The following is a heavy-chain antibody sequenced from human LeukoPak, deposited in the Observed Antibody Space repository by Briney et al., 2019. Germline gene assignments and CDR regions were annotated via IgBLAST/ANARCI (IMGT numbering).Heavy chain of an antibody. J-gene: IGHJ4*02. D-gene: IGHD6-13*01. CDR1: GGSISSYY. CDR2: IYTSGST. V-gene: IGHV4-4*07. Sequence: PSETLSLTCTVSGGSISSYYWSWIRQPAGKGLEWIGRIYTSGSTNYNPSLKSRVTMSVDTSKNQFSLKLSSVTAADTAVYYCARDSRQAAAGLFDYWGQGTLVTVSS. CDR3: ARDSRQAAAGLFDY.